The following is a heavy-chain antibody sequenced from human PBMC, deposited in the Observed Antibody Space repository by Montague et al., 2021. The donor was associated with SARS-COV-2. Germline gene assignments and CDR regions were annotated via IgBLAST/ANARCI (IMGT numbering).Heavy chain of an antibody. Sequence: SRRLSCVASGFTFNTYDMHWVRQAPGKGLEWVVVVSYDGSNKYYADSVKGRFTISRDNSKNTLYLQMNSLRAEDTAVYYCAKGLTVDIVVVVAAIKDSAFDYWGQGTLVTVSS. CDR3: AKGLTVDIVVVVAAIKDSAFDY. V-gene: IGHV3-30*18. J-gene: IGHJ4*02. CDR1: GFTFNTYD. D-gene: IGHD2-15*01. CDR2: VSYDGSNK.